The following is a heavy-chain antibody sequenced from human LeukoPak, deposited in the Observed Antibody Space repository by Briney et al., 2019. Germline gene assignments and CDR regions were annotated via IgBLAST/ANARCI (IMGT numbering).Heavy chain of an antibody. D-gene: IGHD3-22*01. CDR2: IYTSGST. CDR3: ATNYYDSRGFDY. V-gene: IGHV4-4*07. Sequence: SETLSLTCTVSGGSISSYYWSWIRQPAGKGLEWIGRIYTSGSTNYNPSLKSRVTMSVDTSKNQFSLKLSSVTAADAAVYSCATNYYDSRGFDYWGQGTLVTVSS. J-gene: IGHJ4*02. CDR1: GGSISSYY.